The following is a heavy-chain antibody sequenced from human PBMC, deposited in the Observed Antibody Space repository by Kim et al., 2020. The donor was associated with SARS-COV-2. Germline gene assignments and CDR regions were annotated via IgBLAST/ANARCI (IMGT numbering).Heavy chain of an antibody. D-gene: IGHD3-22*01. Sequence: ASMKVSCKASGYTFTGYYMHWVRQAPGQGLEWMGRINPNSGGTNYAQKFQGRVTMTRDTSISTAYMELSRLRSDDTAVYYCARAFPYYDSSGHIDYWGQGSLVTVSS. J-gene: IGHJ4*02. CDR2: INPNSGGT. V-gene: IGHV1-2*06. CDR3: ARAFPYYDSSGHIDY. CDR1: GYTFTGYY.